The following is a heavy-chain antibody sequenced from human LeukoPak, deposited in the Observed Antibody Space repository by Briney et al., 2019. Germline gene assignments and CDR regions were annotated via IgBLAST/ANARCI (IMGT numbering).Heavy chain of an antibody. D-gene: IGHD3-10*01. CDR1: GGSISSGDYY. CDR3: ARQGHEITMVRGVIYY. CDR2: IYYSGST. J-gene: IGHJ4*02. Sequence: PSETLSLTCTVSGGSISSGDYYWSWIRQPPGKGLEWIGSIYYSGSTYYNPSLKSRVTISVDTSKNQFSLKLSSVTAADTAVYYCARQGHEITMVRGVIYYWGQGTLVTVSS. V-gene: IGHV4-39*01.